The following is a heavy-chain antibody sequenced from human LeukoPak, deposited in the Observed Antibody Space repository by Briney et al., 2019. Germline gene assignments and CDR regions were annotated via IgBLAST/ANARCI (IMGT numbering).Heavy chain of an antibody. CDR1: GFTFSSTT. CDR3: TKDRRGPAAGTWYFDS. J-gene: IGHJ4*02. V-gene: IGHV3-23*01. D-gene: IGHD6-13*01. CDR2: ITAIDGRT. Sequence: GGSLRLSCVASGFTFSSTTMGWVRQAPGRGLEWVSSITAIDGRTYYADSVRGRFTISRDNSKNTVYLQLNSLRAGDTAIYYCTKDRRGPAAGTWYFDSWGQGTLVAVSS.